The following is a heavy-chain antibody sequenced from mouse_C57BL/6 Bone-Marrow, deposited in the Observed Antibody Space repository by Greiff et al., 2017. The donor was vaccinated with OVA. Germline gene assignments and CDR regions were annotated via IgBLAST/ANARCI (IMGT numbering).Heavy chain of an antibody. V-gene: IGHV5-6*01. CDR2: ISSGGSYT. D-gene: IGHD3-2*02. J-gene: IGHJ2*01. Sequence: EVKLVESGGDLVKPGGSLKLSCAASGFTFSSYGMSWVRQTPDKRLEWVATISSGGSYTYYPDSVKGRFTISRDNAKNTLYLQMSSLKFEDTAMYYCAREGSGYPFDYWGQGTTLTVSS. CDR1: GFTFSSYG. CDR3: AREGSGYPFDY.